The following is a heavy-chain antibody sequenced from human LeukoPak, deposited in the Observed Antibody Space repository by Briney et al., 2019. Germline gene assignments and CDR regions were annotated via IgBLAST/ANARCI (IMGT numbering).Heavy chain of an antibody. D-gene: IGHD6-6*01. V-gene: IGHV4-34*01. CDR1: GGSFSGYY. CDR2: INHSGTT. CDR3: ARDPSSIAARPGGLDAFDI. Sequence: SETLSLTCAVHGGSFSGYYWTWIRQPPGKGLEWIGEINHSGTTNYNPSLKSRVTISVDTSKNQFSLKLTSVTAADTAVYYCARDPSSIAARPGGLDAFDIWGQGTMVTVSS. J-gene: IGHJ3*02.